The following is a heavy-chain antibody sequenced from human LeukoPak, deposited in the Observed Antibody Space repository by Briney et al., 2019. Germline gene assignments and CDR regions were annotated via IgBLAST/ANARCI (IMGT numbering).Heavy chain of an antibody. CDR2: IKSDGST. D-gene: IGHD3-22*01. J-gene: IGHJ1*01. V-gene: IGHV3-74*01. CDR3: ARAPSETGGYYPEYFLH. Sequence: GGSLRLSCAASGFTFSSYWMHWVRHAPGKGLVWVSRIKSDGSTNYADSVKGRFTISRDNAKNTVSLQMNSLRAEDTAVYYCARAPSETGGYYPEYFLHWRQGTLVTVSS. CDR1: GFTFSSYW.